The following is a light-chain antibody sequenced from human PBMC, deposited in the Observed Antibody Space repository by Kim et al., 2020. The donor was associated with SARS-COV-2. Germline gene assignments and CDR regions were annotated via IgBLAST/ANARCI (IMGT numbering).Light chain of an antibody. CDR2: DVS. V-gene: IGLV2-14*03. CDR3: SSYTSSSTNV. J-gene: IGLJ1*01. Sequence: GQSITISCTGTSSDVGGYNYVSWYQQHPGKAPKLMIYDVSNRPSGVSNRFSGSKSGNTASLTISGRQAEDEADYYCSSYTSSSTNVFGTGTKVTVL. CDR1: SSDVGGYNY.